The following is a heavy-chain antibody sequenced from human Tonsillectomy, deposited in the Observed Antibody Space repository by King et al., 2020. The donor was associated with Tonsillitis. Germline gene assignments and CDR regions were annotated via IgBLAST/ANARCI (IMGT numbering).Heavy chain of an antibody. CDR1: GFTFSSYA. CDR3: AKDSEPTYGRYFDY. CDR2: ISGSGGST. D-gene: IGHD3-10*02. Sequence: VQLVESGGGLVQPGGSLRLSCAASGFTFSSYAMSWVRQAPGKGLEWVSGISGSGGSTYYADSVKSRFTISRDNSKNTLYLQKNSLRAEDTAVYYCAKDSEPTYGRYFDYWGQGTLVTVSS. V-gene: IGHV3-23*04. J-gene: IGHJ4*02.